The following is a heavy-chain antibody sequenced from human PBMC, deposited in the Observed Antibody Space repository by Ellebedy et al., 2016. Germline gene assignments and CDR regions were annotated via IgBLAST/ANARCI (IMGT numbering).Heavy chain of an antibody. D-gene: IGHD6-19*01. CDR2: IKQDGSQK. J-gene: IGHJ4*02. V-gene: IGHV3-7*01. CDR3: AGGSGWLCDQ. CDR1: GFTFGTYW. Sequence: GESLKISCAASGFTFGTYWMSWFRQAPGKGLEWVASIKQDGSQKDYVDSVKGRFTISRDNAKNSLYLQMNSLRAEDTAVYYCAGGSGWLCDQWGQGTLVTVSS.